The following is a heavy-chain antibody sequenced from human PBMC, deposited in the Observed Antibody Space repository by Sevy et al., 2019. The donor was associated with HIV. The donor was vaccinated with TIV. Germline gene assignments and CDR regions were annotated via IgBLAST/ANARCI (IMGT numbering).Heavy chain of an antibody. V-gene: IGHV1-24*01. J-gene: IGHJ4*02. CDR2: FDPEDAKT. CDR1: GYTLTQLS. Sequence: ASVKVSCKVSGYTLTQLSMHWVRLTPGKGLEWMASFDPEDAKTVYSQKFQGRLSMTEDTSTHTAYMELSSLRSEDTAVYYCATTKDYYESSGDPFDYWGQGTLVTVS. D-gene: IGHD3-22*01. CDR3: ATTKDYYESSGDPFDY.